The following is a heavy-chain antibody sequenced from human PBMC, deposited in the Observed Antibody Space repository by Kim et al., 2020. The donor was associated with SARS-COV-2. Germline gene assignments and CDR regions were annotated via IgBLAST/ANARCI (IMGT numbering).Heavy chain of an antibody. D-gene: IGHD4-17*01. Sequence: VKGRFTISRDNSKTPLYLQMNTLRAEDTAVYYCANAGVLDYGDYGFAFDIWGQGTMVTVSS. V-gene: IGHV3-33*06. J-gene: IGHJ3*02. CDR3: ANAGVLDYGDYGFAFDI.